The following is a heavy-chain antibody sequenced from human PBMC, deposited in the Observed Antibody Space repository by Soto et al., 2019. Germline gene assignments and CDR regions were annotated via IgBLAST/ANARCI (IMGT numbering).Heavy chain of an antibody. Sequence: SETLCLTCTVSCGSIRSGDYYWSLIRQPPGKGLEWIGYIYYSGSTYYNPSLKSRVTISVDTSKNQFSLKLSSVTAADTAVYYCARVYYDSWLRLDYWGQGTLVTVSS. J-gene: IGHJ4*02. CDR2: IYYSGST. CDR1: CGSIRSGDYY. D-gene: IGHD3-22*01. V-gene: IGHV4-30-4*08. CDR3: ARVYYDSWLRLDY.